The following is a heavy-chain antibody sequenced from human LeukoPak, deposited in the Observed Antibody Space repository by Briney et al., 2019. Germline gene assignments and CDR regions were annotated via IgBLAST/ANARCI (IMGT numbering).Heavy chain of an antibody. J-gene: IGHJ5*02. D-gene: IGHD2-2*03. CDR1: GFTFSTYS. CDR2: ISSSSKYI. V-gene: IGHV3-21*01. Sequence: PGGSLRLSCAASGFTFSTYSMNWVRQAPGRGLEWISSISSSSKYIYYADSVKGRFTISRDDAKNSLSLQMNSLRAEDTAVYYCARDLDIVVVPASWFYPWGQGTLVTVSS. CDR3: ARDLDIVVVPASWFYP.